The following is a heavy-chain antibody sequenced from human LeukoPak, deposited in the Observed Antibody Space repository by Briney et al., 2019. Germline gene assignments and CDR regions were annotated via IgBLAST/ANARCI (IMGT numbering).Heavy chain of an antibody. V-gene: IGHV3-23*01. CDR2: ISGSGGST. CDR1: GFTFSSYA. Sequence: QPGGSLRLSCAASGFTFSSYAMSWVRQAPGKGLEWVSAISGSGGSTYYADSVRGRFTISTDNSKNTLYLQMYSLRAEDTALYYCAKGLERESRLDSWGQGTLVTVSS. CDR3: AKGLERESRLDS. J-gene: IGHJ4*02. D-gene: IGHD1-1*01.